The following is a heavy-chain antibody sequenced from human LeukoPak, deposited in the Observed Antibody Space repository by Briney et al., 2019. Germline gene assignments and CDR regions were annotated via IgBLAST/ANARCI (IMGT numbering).Heavy chain of an antibody. J-gene: IGHJ4*02. V-gene: IGHV3-23*01. Sequence: GGSLRLSCAASGFTFSSYDMSWVRQAPGKGLEWVSAISGSGGSTYYADSVKGRFTISRDNSKNTLYLQMNSLRAEDTAVYYCAKDRYCSGGSCYPGLFDYWGQGTLVTVSS. CDR2: ISGSGGST. CDR3: AKDRYCSGGSCYPGLFDY. D-gene: IGHD2-15*01. CDR1: GFTFSSYD.